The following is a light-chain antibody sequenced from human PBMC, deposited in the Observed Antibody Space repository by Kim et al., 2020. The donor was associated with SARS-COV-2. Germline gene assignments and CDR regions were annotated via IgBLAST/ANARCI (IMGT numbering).Light chain of an antibody. CDR1: KLGDKN. CDR2: YDS. CDR3: QAWYSSTIWV. V-gene: IGLV3-1*01. J-gene: IGLJ3*02. Sequence: SPGQPAAITSSADKLGDKNSGWYHHKPDQSPVVVIYYDSNRPSGIPERFSCANSGNTATLPTSGAQSMDEADYYCQAWYSSTIWVFGGGTKLTVL.